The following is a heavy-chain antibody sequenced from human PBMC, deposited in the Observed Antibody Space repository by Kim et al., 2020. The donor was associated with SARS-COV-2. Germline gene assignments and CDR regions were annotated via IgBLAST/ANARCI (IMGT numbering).Heavy chain of an antibody. Sequence: SETLSLTCTVSGGSISSGDYYWSWIRQPPGKGLEWIGYIYYSGSTYYNPSLKSRITISIDTSKTQFSLNLSSVTAADTAVYYCARGRDSSGYYYTDAFDIWGQGTMVTVSS. CDR1: GGSISSGDYY. CDR3: ARGRDSSGYYYTDAFDI. J-gene: IGHJ3*02. V-gene: IGHV4-30-4*01. CDR2: IYYSGST. D-gene: IGHD3-22*01.